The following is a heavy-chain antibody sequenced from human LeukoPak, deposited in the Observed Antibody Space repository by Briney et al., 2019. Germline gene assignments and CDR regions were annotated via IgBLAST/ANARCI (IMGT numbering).Heavy chain of an antibody. V-gene: IGHV3-23*01. CDR1: GFTFSNYA. Sequence: GGSLRLSCAASGFTFSNYAMNWVRQAPGKGLEWVSSINGGGGSTYYADSVKGRFTISRDNSKNTLYLQMNSLRAEDTAVYYCAGVFDYWGQGTLVTVSS. D-gene: IGHD2-8*01. CDR2: INGGGGST. CDR3: AGVFDY. J-gene: IGHJ4*02.